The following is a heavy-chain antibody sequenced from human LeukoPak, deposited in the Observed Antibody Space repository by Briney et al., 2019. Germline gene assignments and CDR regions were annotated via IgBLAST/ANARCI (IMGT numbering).Heavy chain of an antibody. CDR1: GFTFSSYS. CDR2: ISSSSSYI. J-gene: IGHJ4*02. D-gene: IGHD2-15*01. CDR3: ARGNSCSGGSCSYYFDY. Sequence: GGSLRLSCAASGFTFSSYSMNWVRQAPGKGLEWASSISSSSSYIYYADSVKGRFTISRDNAKNSLYLQLNSLRAEDTAVYYCARGNSCSGGSCSYYFDYWGQGTLVTVSS. V-gene: IGHV3-21*01.